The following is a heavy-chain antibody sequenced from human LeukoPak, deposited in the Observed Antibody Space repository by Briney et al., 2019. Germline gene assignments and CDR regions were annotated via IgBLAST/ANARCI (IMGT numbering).Heavy chain of an antibody. Sequence: GGSLRLSCAASGFTFSRYWMSWVRQAPGKGLEWVANINQDGSEKYYVDSVKGRFTISRDNAKNSLYLQMNSLRAEDTAVYYCARVGAVVTPYYYYYGMDVWGQGTTVTVSS. CDR2: INQDGSEK. D-gene: IGHD4-23*01. V-gene: IGHV3-7*01. J-gene: IGHJ6*02. CDR1: GFTFSRYW. CDR3: ARVGAVVTPYYYYYGMDV.